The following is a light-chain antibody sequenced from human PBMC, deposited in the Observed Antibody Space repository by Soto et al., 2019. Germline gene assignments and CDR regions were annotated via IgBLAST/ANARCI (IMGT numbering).Light chain of an antibody. Sequence: DIQLTQSPSLLSASVGDRVTVTGRASQVISSYLAWYQQKSGEAPKLLISAASTLQGGVPSRFSGSGSGTDFTLTISNLQPEEFATYYCQQLNSYPLTFGGGTKVEIK. J-gene: IGKJ4*01. CDR1: QVISSY. CDR2: AAS. V-gene: IGKV1-9*01. CDR3: QQLNSYPLT.